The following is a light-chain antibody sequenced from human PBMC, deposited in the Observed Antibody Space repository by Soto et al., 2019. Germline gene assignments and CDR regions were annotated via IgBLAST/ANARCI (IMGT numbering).Light chain of an antibody. V-gene: IGKV3-11*01. Sequence: DIVMTQSPLSLPVTPGEPASISCRSSQSVSTYLAWYQQKPGQAPRLLIYDASNRAAGIPARFSGSGSGTDFTLTISSLEPEDFAVYYCQQRNKWPPIFTFGPGTKVDFK. CDR1: QSVSTY. J-gene: IGKJ3*01. CDR3: QQRNKWPPIFT. CDR2: DAS.